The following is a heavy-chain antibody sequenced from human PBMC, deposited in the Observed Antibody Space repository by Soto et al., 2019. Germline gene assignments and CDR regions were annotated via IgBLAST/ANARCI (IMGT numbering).Heavy chain of an antibody. V-gene: IGHV1-3*01. CDR1: GYIFTSYT. CDR3: AREEATMVRGVPNWFDP. CDR2: INGDNGNT. D-gene: IGHD3-10*01. Sequence: QVQLVQSGAEVKKPGASVKVSCKASGYIFTSYTMHWVRQAPGQRLEWMGWINGDNGNTTYSQKFQGRVTITSDTFASTAHMELSSMRPEDTAVYYCAREEATMVRGVPNWFDPWGQGTLVTVSS. J-gene: IGHJ5*02.